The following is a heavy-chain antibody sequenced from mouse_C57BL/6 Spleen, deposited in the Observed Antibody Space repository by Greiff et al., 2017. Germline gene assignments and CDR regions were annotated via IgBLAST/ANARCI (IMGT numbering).Heavy chain of an antibody. CDR1: GYTFTDYE. V-gene: IGHV1-15*01. J-gene: IGHJ3*01. CDR2: IDPETGGT. CDR3: TRGSYDYSWFAY. D-gene: IGHD2-4*01. Sequence: VQLQQSGAELVRPGASVTLSCKASGYTFTDYEMHWVKQTPVHGLEWIGAIDPETGGTAYNQKFKGKAILTAYKSSSTAYMELRSLTSEDSAVYYCTRGSYDYSWFAYWGQGTLVTVSA.